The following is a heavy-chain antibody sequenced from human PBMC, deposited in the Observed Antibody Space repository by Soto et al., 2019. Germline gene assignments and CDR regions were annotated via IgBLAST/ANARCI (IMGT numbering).Heavy chain of an antibody. CDR3: ARHYRRGLRFLERLLLRGVGLDY. J-gene: IGHJ4*02. V-gene: IGHV6-1*01. D-gene: IGHD3-3*01. CDR2: TYYRSKWYN. CDR1: GDSVSSNSAA. Sequence: SQTLSLTCAISGDSVSSNSAAWNWIRQSPSRGLEWLGRTYYRSKWYNDYAVSVKSRITINPDTSKNQFSLQLNSVTPEDTAVYYCARHYRRGLRFLERLLLRGVGLDYWGQGTLVTVSS.